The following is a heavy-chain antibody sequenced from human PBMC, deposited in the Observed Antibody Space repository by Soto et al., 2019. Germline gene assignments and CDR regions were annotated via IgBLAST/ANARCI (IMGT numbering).Heavy chain of an antibody. CDR3: ARGLSSP. D-gene: IGHD2-2*01. V-gene: IGHV4-34*01. CDR2: INHSGST. Sequence: QVQLQQWGAGLLKPSETLSLTCAVYGGSFSGYYWSWIRQPPGKGLEWIGEINHSGSTNYNPSLTSRVTIAVDTSKNQFSLKLSSVTAADTAVYYCARGLSSPWGQGTLVTVSS. J-gene: IGHJ5*02. CDR1: GGSFSGYY.